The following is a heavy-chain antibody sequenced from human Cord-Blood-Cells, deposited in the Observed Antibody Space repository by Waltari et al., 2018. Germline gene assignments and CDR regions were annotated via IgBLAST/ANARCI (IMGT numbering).Heavy chain of an antibody. J-gene: IGHJ5*02. CDR3: ARGYNWNNWFDP. Sequence: QVQLQESGPGLVKPSETLSLTCTVSGYSISSGYYWGGIRQPPGKGLEWIGSIYHSGSAYSNPSHKSRVTIAVDTSKIQFSLKLSSVTAADTAVYYCARGYNWNNWFDPGAREPWSPSPQ. CDR1: GYSISSGYY. V-gene: IGHV4-38-2*02. CDR2: IYHSGSA. D-gene: IGHD1-20*01.